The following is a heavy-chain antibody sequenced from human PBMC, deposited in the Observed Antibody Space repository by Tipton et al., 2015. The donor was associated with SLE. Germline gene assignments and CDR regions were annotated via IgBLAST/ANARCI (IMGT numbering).Heavy chain of an antibody. CDR3: ATRGGDY. CDR1: GFTFSSYW. CDR2: ISGSGGST. J-gene: IGHJ4*02. V-gene: IGHV3-23*01. D-gene: IGHD3-10*01. Sequence: GSLRLSCAASGFTFSSYWMHWVRQAPGKGLEWVSAISGSGGSTYYADSVKGRFTIPRDNSKNTLYLQMNSLRAEDTAVYYCATRGGDYWGQGTLVTVSS.